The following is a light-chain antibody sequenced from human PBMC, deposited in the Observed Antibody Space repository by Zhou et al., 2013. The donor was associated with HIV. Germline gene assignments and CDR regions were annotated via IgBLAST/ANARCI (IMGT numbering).Light chain of an antibody. CDR3: QQYDNLPLT. Sequence: DIQMTQSPSSLSASVGDRVSITCRSSERINTYLNWYRLRPGRAPKLLISDASNLETGVPSRFSGSASGTEFAFTISSLQPEDIATYYCQQYDNLPLTFGGGTKVEIK. CDR1: ERINTY. CDR2: DAS. V-gene: IGKV1-33*01. J-gene: IGKJ4*01.